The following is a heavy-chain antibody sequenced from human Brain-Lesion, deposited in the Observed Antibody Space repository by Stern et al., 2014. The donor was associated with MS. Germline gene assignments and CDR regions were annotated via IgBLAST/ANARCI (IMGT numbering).Heavy chain of an antibody. CDR2: IIPIFGSP. CDR1: GGTFGTYH. V-gene: IGHV1-69*06. Sequence: VQLVESGPEVKKPGSSVKVSCKASGGTFGTYHITWFRQAPGQGLEWMGRIIPIFGSPNYAQKFQGRVTITADRSTTTVYMKLSSLKSDDAAVYYCAKDGPALVTNWFDPWGRGTLGTVSS. CDR3: AKDGPALVTNWFDP. J-gene: IGHJ5*02. D-gene: IGHD5-18*01.